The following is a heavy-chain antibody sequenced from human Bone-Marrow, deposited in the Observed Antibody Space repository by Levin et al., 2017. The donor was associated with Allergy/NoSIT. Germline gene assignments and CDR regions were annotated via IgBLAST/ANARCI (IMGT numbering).Heavy chain of an antibody. Sequence: TSETLSLTCSVSGGSISSSTYHWAWIRQPPGKGLEWIGSIFYSGRTFYNSALKSRVTILVDTSKNHFSLRLSSVTAADTAVYFCASLYRDGYNPGSFDFWGQGTMVTVS. CDR1: GGSISSSTYH. V-gene: IGHV4-39*02. D-gene: IGHD5-24*01. J-gene: IGHJ3*01. CDR3: ASLYRDGYNPGSFDF. CDR2: IFYSGRT.